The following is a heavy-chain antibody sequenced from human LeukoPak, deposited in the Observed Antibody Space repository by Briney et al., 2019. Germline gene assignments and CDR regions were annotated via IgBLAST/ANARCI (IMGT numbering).Heavy chain of an antibody. CDR3: TRDASHCGRDCFWA. J-gene: IGHJ5*02. CDR2: INADGGGA. V-gene: IGHV3-74*01. D-gene: IGHD2-21*02. CDR1: GFIFIDHS. Sequence: GGSLRLSCVGSGFIFIDHSLHWVRQHPEKGLMWVSRINADGGGAIYARSVEGRFAISRDNPKNTLYLEMNSLTAEDTGIYFCTRDASHCGRDCFWAWGQGTLVIVS.